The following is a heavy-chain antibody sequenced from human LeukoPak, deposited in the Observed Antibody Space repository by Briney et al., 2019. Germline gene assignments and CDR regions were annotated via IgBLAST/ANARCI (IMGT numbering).Heavy chain of an antibody. Sequence: PGGSLRLSCAASGFTFSSYEMNWVRQAPGKGLEWVSYISSSGSTIYYADSVKGRFTISRDNAKNSLYLQMNSLRAEDTAVYYCARLDNYYYDSSGYGYWGQGTLVTVSS. CDR1: GFTFSSYE. CDR3: ARLDNYYYDSSGYGY. CDR2: ISSSGSTI. J-gene: IGHJ4*02. D-gene: IGHD3-22*01. V-gene: IGHV3-48*03.